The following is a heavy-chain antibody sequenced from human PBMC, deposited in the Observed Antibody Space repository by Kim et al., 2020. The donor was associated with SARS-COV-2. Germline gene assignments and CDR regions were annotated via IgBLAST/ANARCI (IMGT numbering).Heavy chain of an antibody. V-gene: IGHV4-34*01. Sequence: YNQSLKGRFTISVDTSKNQLSLKLNSVTAADTALYFCARGAIFGVPILCYWGQGTLVTVSS. J-gene: IGHJ4*02. CDR3: ARGAIFGVPILCY. D-gene: IGHD3-3*01.